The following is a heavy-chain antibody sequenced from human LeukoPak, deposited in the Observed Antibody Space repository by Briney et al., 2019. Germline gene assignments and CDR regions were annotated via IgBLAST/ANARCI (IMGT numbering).Heavy chain of an antibody. J-gene: IGHJ2*01. V-gene: IGHV3-7*01. CDR2: IKEDGREK. CDR3: ARRFDL. CDR1: GFRFSSFS. Sequence: GGCLRLSCEASGFRFSSFSMNWVRRAPGKGLEWLADIKEDGREKNYVNSVKGRFTISRDNAKNSVYLQMNSLRVEDTAMYYCARRFDLWGRGIVVTVSS.